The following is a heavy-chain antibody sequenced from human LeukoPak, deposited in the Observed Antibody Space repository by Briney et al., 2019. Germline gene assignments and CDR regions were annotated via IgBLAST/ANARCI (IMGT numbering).Heavy chain of an antibody. CDR1: GFTFDDYA. J-gene: IGHJ4*02. CDR3: AKGLYDSSSFDY. V-gene: IGHV3-9*01. D-gene: IGHD3-22*01. Sequence: GGSLRLSCAASGFTFDDYAMHWVRQAPGKGLEWVSGISWNSGSIGYADSVKGRFTISRDNAKNSLYLQMNSLRAEDTALYYCAKGLYDSSSFDYWGQGTLVTVSS. CDR2: ISWNSGSI.